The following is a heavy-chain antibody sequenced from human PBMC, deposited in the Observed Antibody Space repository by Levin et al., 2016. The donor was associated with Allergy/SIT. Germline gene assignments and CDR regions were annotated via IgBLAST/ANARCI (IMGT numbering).Heavy chain of an antibody. D-gene: IGHD6-25*01. J-gene: IGHJ4*02. CDR3: ARDVVGGIAANY. Sequence: VRQAPGKGLEWVSSISSSSSYIYYADSVKGRFTISRDNAKNSLYLQMNSLRAEDTAVYYCARDVVGGIAANYWGQGTLVTVSS. CDR2: ISSSSSYI. V-gene: IGHV3-21*01.